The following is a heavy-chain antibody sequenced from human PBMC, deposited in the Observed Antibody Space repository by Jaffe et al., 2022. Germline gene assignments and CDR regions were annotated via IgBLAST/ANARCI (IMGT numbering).Heavy chain of an antibody. D-gene: IGHD5-12*01. CDR3: AKTFFSGYETVSYYYYMDV. CDR1: GFTFDDYT. Sequence: EVQLVESGGVVVQPGGSLRLSCAASGFTFDDYTMHWVRQAPGKGLEWVSLISWDGGSTYYADSVKGRFTISRDNSKNSLYLQMNSLRTEDTALYYCAKTFFSGYETVSYYYYMDVWGKGTTVTVSS. V-gene: IGHV3-43*01. J-gene: IGHJ6*03. CDR2: ISWDGGST.